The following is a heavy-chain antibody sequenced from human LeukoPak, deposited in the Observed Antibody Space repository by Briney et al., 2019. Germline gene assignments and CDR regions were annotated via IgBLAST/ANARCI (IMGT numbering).Heavy chain of an antibody. CDR2: IRNDGDVI. Sequence: PGGSLRLSCAASGFTFTSFGMHWVRQAPGKGLEWVAFIRNDGDVIYYTDSVKGRFTISRDNSKNTVYLQLNSLRAEDTAVYYCAKDRQGSSWFYDYWGQGTLVTVSS. CDR3: AKDRQGSSWFYDY. J-gene: IGHJ4*02. V-gene: IGHV3-30*02. CDR1: GFTFTSFG. D-gene: IGHD6-13*01.